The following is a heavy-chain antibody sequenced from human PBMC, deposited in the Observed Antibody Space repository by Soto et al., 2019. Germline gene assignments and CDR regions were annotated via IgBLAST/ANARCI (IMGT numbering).Heavy chain of an antibody. Sequence: SVKVSCKASGGTFSSYAISWVRQAPGQGLEWMGGIIPIFGTANYAQKFQGRVTITADESTSTAYMELGSLRSEDTAVYYCARSGPGMVTATTFDYWGQGTLVTVSS. J-gene: IGHJ4*02. CDR1: GGTFSSYA. V-gene: IGHV1-69*13. CDR2: IIPIFGTA. CDR3: ARSGPGMVTATTFDY. D-gene: IGHD2-21*02.